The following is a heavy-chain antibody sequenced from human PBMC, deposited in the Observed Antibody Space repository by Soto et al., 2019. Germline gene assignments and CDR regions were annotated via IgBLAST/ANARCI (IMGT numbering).Heavy chain of an antibody. CDR1: GFTFSSYA. Sequence: EVQLLESGGGLVQPGGSLRLSCAASGFTFSSYAMTWVRQAPGEGLEWVSAITGSGGSTNYVDSVKGRFTISRDNSKNTRYRQMNSLRAVDTAVYYCAKVGYDYDIYARWYVDLWGRGTRVTVSS. V-gene: IGHV3-23*01. CDR2: ITGSGGST. J-gene: IGHJ2*01. CDR3: AKVGYDYDIYARWYVDL. D-gene: IGHD3-22*01.